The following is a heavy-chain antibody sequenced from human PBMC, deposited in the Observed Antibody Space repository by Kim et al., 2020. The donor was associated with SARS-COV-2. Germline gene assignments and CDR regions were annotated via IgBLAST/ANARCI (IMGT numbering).Heavy chain of an antibody. V-gene: IGHV4-59*01. CDR2: IYYIGST. D-gene: IGHD5-12*01. J-gene: IGHJ4*02. Sequence: SETLSLTCTVSGDSISNYYWNWIRQTPGKGLEWIGYIYYIGSTNYSPSLKSRVSISVDTSKNHFSLKLTSVTAADTAVYYCARGWLPYYFDYWCQGTLVTVSS. CDR1: GDSISNYY. CDR3: ARGWLPYYFDY.